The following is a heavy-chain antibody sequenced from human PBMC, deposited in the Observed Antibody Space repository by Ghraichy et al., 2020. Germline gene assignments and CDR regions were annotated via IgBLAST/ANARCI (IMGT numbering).Heavy chain of an antibody. D-gene: IGHD3-3*01. Sequence: ASVKVSCKASGYTFTSYDINWVRQATGQGLEWMGWMNPNSGNTGYAQKFQGRVTMTRNTSISTAYIELSSLRSEDTAVYYCARASTYYDFWSGYPNFDYWGQGTLVTVSS. V-gene: IGHV1-8*01. J-gene: IGHJ4*02. CDR3: ARASTYYDFWSGYPNFDY. CDR1: GYTFTSYD. CDR2: MNPNSGNT.